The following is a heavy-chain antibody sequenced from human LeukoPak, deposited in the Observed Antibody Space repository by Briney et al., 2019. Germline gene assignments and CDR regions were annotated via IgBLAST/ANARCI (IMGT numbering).Heavy chain of an antibody. CDR1: GFTFSSHA. V-gene: IGHV3-23*01. Sequence: GASLRLSCAASGFTFSSHAMSWVRQAPGKGLEWVSAISGSGGSTYYADSVKGRFTISRDNSKNTLYLQMNSLRAEDTAVYYCTSTSGWYPRFDYWGQGTLVTVSS. D-gene: IGHD6-19*01. J-gene: IGHJ4*02. CDR3: TSTSGWYPRFDY. CDR2: ISGSGGST.